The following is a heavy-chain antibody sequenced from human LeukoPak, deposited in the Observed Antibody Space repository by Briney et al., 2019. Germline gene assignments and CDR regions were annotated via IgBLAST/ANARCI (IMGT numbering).Heavy chain of an antibody. CDR3: AKLYCSSTSCYEFGYFGY. D-gene: IGHD2-2*01. J-gene: IGHJ4*02. CDR2: ISSSSNYI. V-gene: IGHV3-21*01. Sequence: PGRSLRLSCAASGFTFSSYSMNWVRQAPGKGLEWVSSISSSSNYIYYADSVKGRFTISRDNAKNSLYLQMNSLRAEDTAVYYCAKLYCSSTSCYEFGYFGYWGQGTLVTVSS. CDR1: GFTFSSYS.